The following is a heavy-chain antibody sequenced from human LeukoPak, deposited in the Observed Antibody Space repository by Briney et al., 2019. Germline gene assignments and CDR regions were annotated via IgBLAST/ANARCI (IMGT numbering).Heavy chain of an antibody. CDR2: IYYSGST. V-gene: IGHV4-31*03. D-gene: IGHD2-2*01. CDR1: GGSISSGGYY. Sequence: PSETLSLTCTVSGGSISSGGYYWSWIRQHPGKGLEWIGYIYYSGSTYYNPSLKSRVTISVDTSKNQFSLKLSSVTAADTAVYYCARAHIVVVPAAISGWFDPWGQGTLVTVSS. CDR3: ARAHIVVVPAAISGWFDP. J-gene: IGHJ5*02.